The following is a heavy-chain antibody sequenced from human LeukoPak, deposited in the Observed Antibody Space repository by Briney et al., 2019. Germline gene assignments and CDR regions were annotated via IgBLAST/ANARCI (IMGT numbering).Heavy chain of an antibody. J-gene: IGHJ5*02. D-gene: IGHD2-2*01. CDR3: ARPLGYCSSTSCSP. CDR1: AFTFNNYA. Sequence: PGGSLRLSCAASAFTFNNYAMSWVRQAPGKGLEWVSDISGPGGSTHYADSVKGRFTISRDNAKNSLYLQMNSLRAEDTAVYYCARPLGYCSSTSCSPWGQGTLVTVSS. CDR2: ISGPGGST. V-gene: IGHV3-23*01.